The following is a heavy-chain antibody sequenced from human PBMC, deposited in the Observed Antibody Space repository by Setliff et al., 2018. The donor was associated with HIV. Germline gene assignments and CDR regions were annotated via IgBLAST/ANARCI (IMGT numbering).Heavy chain of an antibody. V-gene: IGHV1-8*01. CDR2: MNPNSGNT. J-gene: IGHJ4*02. CDR1: GYTFTSYD. Sequence: GASVKVSCKASGYTFTSYDINWVRQATGQGLEWMGWMNPNSGNTGYAQKFQGRVTMTRDTSASTAFMEMSSLRSEDTAVYFCANGGSGGQFDHWGQGTLVTVSS. CDR3: ANGGSGGQFDH. D-gene: IGHD3-16*01.